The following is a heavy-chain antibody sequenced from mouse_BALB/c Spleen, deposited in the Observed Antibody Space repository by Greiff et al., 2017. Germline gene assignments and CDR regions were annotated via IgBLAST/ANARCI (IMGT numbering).Heavy chain of an antibody. CDR3: ARSRFISDY. CDR1: GYSFTSYY. Sequence: EVKLQESGPELMKPGASVKISCKASGYSFTSYYMHWVKQSHGKSLEWIGYIDPFNGGTSYNQKFKGKATLTVDKSSSTAYMHLSSLTSEDSAVYYCARSRFISDYWGQGTTLTVSS. J-gene: IGHJ2*01. V-gene: IGHV1S135*01. CDR2: IDPFNGGT. D-gene: IGHD1-1*01.